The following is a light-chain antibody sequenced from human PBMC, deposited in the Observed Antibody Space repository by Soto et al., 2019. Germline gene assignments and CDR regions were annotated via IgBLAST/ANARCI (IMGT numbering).Light chain of an antibody. Sequence: DIQLTQTPSTLYASVGDEVTITCRASQTISRWLAWYQQKPGRAPKLLIYDASTLESGVPSRFSGSGSETSFTLSISRLQTDDFATYFCHSRAFGQGTRLEIK. V-gene: IGKV1-5*01. CDR1: QTISRW. J-gene: IGKJ5*01. CDR3: HSRA. CDR2: DAS.